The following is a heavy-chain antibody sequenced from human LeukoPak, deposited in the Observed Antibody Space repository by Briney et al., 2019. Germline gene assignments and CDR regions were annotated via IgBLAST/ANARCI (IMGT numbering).Heavy chain of an antibody. CDR3: SNLGTF. CDR2: ISWNSGSI. CDR1: GFTFEDYE. J-gene: IGHJ4*02. Sequence: AGGSLRLSRAASGFTFEDYEMHWVRHAPGKGLEWVSGISWNSGSIGYADSVKGRFTISRDNAKSSLYLQMNSLKTEDMALYYCSNLGTFWGQGTLVTVSS. V-gene: IGHV3-9*03. D-gene: IGHD3-16*01.